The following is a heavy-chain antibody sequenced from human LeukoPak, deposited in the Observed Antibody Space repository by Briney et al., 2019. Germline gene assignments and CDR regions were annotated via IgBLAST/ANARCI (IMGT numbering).Heavy chain of an antibody. J-gene: IGHJ4*02. CDR2: INHSGST. Sequence: SETLSLTCAVYGGSFSGYYWSWIRQPPGKGLEWIGEINHSGSTNYTPSLKSRVTISVDASKSQFSLKLSSVAAADTAVYYCARILKGIFGVVTSPNPYYFDYWGQGTLVTVSS. D-gene: IGHD3-3*01. CDR3: ARILKGIFGVVTSPNPYYFDY. CDR1: GGSFSGYY. V-gene: IGHV4-34*01.